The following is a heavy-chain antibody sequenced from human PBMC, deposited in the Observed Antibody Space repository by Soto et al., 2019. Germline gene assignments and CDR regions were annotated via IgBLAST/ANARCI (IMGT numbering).Heavy chain of an antibody. CDR3: AAGSFHDTGGFGAIDF. V-gene: IGHV1-69*01. Sequence: QAQLVQSGAEVRKPGSSVTVSSKATGGTFTTYDFNWVRQAPGQGLEWMGAIIPRFGTPSYAQRFLERVTISADEVTSTVYLTLTDLRSDDTAVFYCAAGSFHDTGGFGAIDFWGQGTLVTVSS. CDR1: GGTFTTYD. J-gene: IGHJ4*02. D-gene: IGHD3-16*01. CDR2: IIPRFGTP.